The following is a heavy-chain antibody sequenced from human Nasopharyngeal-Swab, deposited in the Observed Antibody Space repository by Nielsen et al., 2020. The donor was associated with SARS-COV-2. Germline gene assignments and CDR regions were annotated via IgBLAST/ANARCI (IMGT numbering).Heavy chain of an antibody. J-gene: IGHJ6*03. CDR1: GYTFTSYY. CDR2: IIPIFGTA. D-gene: IGHD5-12*01. V-gene: IGHV1-69*13. Sequence: SVKVSCKASGYTFTSYYMHWVRQAPGQGLEWMGGIIPIFGTANYAQKFQGRVTITADESTSTAYMELSSLRSEDTAVYYCARNPIVATITGYYYYYMDVWGKGTTVTVSS. CDR3: ARNPIVATITGYYYYYMDV.